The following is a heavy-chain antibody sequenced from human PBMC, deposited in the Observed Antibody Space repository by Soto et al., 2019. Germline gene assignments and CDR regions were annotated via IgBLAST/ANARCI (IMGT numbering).Heavy chain of an antibody. CDR2: INHSGST. CDR1: GGSFSGYY. Sequence: SETLSLTCAVYGGSFSGYYWSWIRQPPGKGLEWIGEINHSGSTNYNPSLKSRVTISVDTSKNQFSLKLSSVTAADTAVYYCATADGDIWGQGTMVTVSS. V-gene: IGHV4-34*01. J-gene: IGHJ3*02. CDR3: ATADGDI.